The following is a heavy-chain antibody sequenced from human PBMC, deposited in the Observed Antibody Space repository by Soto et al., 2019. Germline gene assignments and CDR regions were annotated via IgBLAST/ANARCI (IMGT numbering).Heavy chain of an antibody. D-gene: IGHD3-10*01. V-gene: IGHV1-18*01. J-gene: IGHJ3*02. CDR3: ARALVGVDSGSYYPHDAVAI. CDR1: GYTFTSYG. CDR2: ISAYNGNT. Sequence: QVQLVQSGAEVKKPGASVKVSCKASGYTFTSYGITWVRQAPGQGLEWMGWISAYNGNTNYAQNLQGRVTMTTDTSXXTXYXXLRSLRSDDTAVYYCARALVGVDSGSYYPHDAVAIWGQGTMVTVSS.